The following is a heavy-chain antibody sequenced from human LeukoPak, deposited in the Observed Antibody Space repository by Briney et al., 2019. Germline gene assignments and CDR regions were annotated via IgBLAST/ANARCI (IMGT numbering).Heavy chain of an antibody. Sequence: SQTLSLTCTVSGGSISSYYWSWIRQPPGKGLEWIGYIYYSGSTNYNPSLKSRVTISVDTSKNQFSLKLSSVTAADTAVYYCARLPSRGRFDPWGQGTLVTVSS. CDR1: GGSISSYY. CDR2: IYYSGST. V-gene: IGHV4-59*01. D-gene: IGHD5-12*01. J-gene: IGHJ5*02. CDR3: ARLPSRGRFDP.